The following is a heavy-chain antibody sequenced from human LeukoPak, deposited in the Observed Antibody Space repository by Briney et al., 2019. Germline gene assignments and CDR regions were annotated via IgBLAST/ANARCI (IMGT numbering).Heavy chain of an antibody. V-gene: IGHV1-18*01. D-gene: IGHD1-26*01. Sequence: ASVKVSCKASGYTFTSYGISWVRQAPGQGLEWMGWISAYNGNTNYAQKLQGRVTMTTDTSTSTAYMELRSLRSDDTAVYYCSLDDRGSYSFDYWGQGTLVTVSS. J-gene: IGHJ4*02. CDR2: ISAYNGNT. CDR1: GYTFTSYG. CDR3: SLDDRGSYSFDY.